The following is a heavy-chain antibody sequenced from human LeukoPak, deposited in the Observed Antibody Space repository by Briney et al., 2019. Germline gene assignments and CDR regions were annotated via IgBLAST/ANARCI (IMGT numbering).Heavy chain of an antibody. D-gene: IGHD4-17*01. CDR1: GFTFSRYG. CDR3: AKVGSTTVTIDY. Sequence: GGSLRLSCAASGFTFSRYGMHWVRQAPGKGLEWVAVISYDGSNKYYADSVKGRFTISRDNSKNTLYLQMNSLRAEDTAVYYCAKVGSTTVTIDYWGQGTLVTVSS. V-gene: IGHV3-30*18. CDR2: ISYDGSNK. J-gene: IGHJ4*02.